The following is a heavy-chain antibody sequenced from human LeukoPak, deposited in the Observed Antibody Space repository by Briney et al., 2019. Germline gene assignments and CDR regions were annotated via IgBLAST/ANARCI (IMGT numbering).Heavy chain of an antibody. Sequence: GGSLRLSCAASGFTFSSYAMSWVRQAPGKGLEWVLAISGSGGSTYYADSVKGRFTISRDNSKNTLYLQMNSLRAEDTAVYYCAKDPYGSGSPMGFDYWGQGTLVTVSS. CDR3: AKDPYGSGSPMGFDY. V-gene: IGHV3-23*01. CDR2: ISGSGGST. D-gene: IGHD3-10*01. J-gene: IGHJ4*02. CDR1: GFTFSSYA.